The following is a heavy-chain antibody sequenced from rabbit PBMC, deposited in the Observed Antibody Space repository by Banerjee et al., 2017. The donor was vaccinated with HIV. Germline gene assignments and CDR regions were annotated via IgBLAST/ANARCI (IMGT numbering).Heavy chain of an antibody. CDR3: ARDRVYASSSGYYLNYYGMDL. J-gene: IGHJ6*01. V-gene: IGHV1S45*01. D-gene: IGHD1-1*01. Sequence: QQQLEESGGGLVKPEGSLTLTCKASGFDFSSSYWICWVRQAPGKGLEWVACIYAGGSGSTYYASWAKGRFTISETSSTTVTLQMTSLTAADTATYFCARDRVYASSSGYYLNYYGMDLWGQGTLVTVS. CDR2: IYAGGSGST. CDR1: GFDFSSSYW.